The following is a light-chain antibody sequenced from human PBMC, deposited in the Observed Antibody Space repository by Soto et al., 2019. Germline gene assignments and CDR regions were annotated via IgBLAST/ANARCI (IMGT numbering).Light chain of an antibody. CDR1: SSDIGDYDY. J-gene: IGLJ2*01. V-gene: IGLV2-14*01. Sequence: QSALTQPASVSGSPGQSITISCTGTSSDIGDYDYVSWYQHHPGKAPKLMIYEINNRPSGVSSRFSGSKSGNTASLTISGLQAEDEADYYCSSFAGSRVLVLGGGTKLTVL. CDR2: EIN. CDR3: SSFAGSRVLV.